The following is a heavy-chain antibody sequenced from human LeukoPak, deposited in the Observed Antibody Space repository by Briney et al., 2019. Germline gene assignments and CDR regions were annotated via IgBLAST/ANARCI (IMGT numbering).Heavy chain of an antibody. CDR1: GFTFSSYA. J-gene: IGHJ4*02. CDR2: LSGSGGST. V-gene: IGHV3-23*01. Sequence: GGSLRLSCAASGFTFSSYAMSWVRQAPGKGLEWVPTLSGSGGSTYYADSVKGRFTISRDNSKNTLYLQMNSLRAEDTAVYYCAKYNSGWPGIDYWGQGTLVTVSS. CDR3: AKYNSGWPGIDY. D-gene: IGHD6-19*01.